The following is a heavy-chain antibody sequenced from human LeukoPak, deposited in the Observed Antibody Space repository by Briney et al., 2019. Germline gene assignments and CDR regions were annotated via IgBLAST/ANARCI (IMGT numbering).Heavy chain of an antibody. CDR1: EFTFSSYS. CDR3: AKIWNHGDNNN. V-gene: IGHV3-48*01. Sequence: PGGSLRLSCAASEFTFSSYSMNWVRQAPGKGLEWVSYITNSGNSKSYADSVKGRFTISRDNSKNTLFLQMDSLRADDTAVYYCAKIWNHGDNNNWGQGTLVTVSS. D-gene: IGHD1-14*01. CDR2: ITNSGNSK. J-gene: IGHJ4*02.